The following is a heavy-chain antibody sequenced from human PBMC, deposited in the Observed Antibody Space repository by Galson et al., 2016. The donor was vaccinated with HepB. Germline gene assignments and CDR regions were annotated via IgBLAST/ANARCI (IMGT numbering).Heavy chain of an antibody. Sequence: SLRLSCAASGFSFSNSGISWARKAPGRGWEWVSGITRRGNPTQYGAFVKGRFTISRDNSKNTRYLYINNLTAGETAIYYCGKHGGFDYWGQGALVTVSA. V-gene: IGHV3-23*01. CDR1: GFSFSNSG. CDR3: GKHGGFDY. CDR2: ITRRGNPT. D-gene: IGHD3-16*01. J-gene: IGHJ4*02.